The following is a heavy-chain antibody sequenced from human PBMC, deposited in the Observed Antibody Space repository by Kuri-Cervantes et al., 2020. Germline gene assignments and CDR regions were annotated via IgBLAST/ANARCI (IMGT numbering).Heavy chain of an antibody. CDR2: ISWNSGSI. CDR1: GFTFDDYA. D-gene: IGHD3-3*02. Sequence: GGSLRLSCAASGFTFDDYAMHWVRQAPGKGLEWVSGISWNSGSIGYADPVKGRFTISRDNAKNSLYLQMNSLRAEDTALYYCAKDSSELGGYFDYWGQGTLVTVSS. V-gene: IGHV3-9*01. J-gene: IGHJ4*02. CDR3: AKDSSELGGYFDY.